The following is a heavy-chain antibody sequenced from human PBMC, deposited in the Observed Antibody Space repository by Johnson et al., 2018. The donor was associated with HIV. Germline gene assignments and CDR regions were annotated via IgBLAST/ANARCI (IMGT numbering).Heavy chain of an antibody. D-gene: IGHD6-19*01. CDR1: GFTFSRYD. Sequence: VQLVESGGGLVQPGGSLRLSCAASGFTFSRYDMHWVRQATGKGLEWVSTIGVAGDTYYPGSVKGRFTISRDNSKNTLYLQMNSLRAEDTAVYYCARYSSGWYGAFDIWGQGTMVTVSS. CDR3: ARYSSGWYGAFDI. J-gene: IGHJ3*02. V-gene: IGHV3-13*01. CDR2: IGVAGDT.